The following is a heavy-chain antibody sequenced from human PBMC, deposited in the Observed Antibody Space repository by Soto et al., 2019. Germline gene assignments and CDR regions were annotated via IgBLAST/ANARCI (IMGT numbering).Heavy chain of an antibody. CDR2: IIPIFGTA. Sequence: SVKVSCKASGGTFSSYAISWVRQAPGQGLEWMGGIIPIFGTANYAQKFQGRVTITADESTSTAYMELSSLRSEDTAVYYCAILRFLEWLPPDPYYYYGMDVWGQGTTVTVSS. J-gene: IGHJ6*02. D-gene: IGHD3-3*01. V-gene: IGHV1-69*13. CDR3: AILRFLEWLPPDPYYYYGMDV. CDR1: GGTFSSYA.